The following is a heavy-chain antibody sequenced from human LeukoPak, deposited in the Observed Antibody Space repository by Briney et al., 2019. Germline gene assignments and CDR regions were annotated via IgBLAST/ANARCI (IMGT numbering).Heavy chain of an antibody. Sequence: ASVKVSCKASGYTFTGYYMHWVRQAPGQGLEWMGWISAYNGNTNYAQKLQGRVTMTTDTSTSTAYMELRSLRSDDTAVYYCARSPAMAPYYYYYYMDVWGKGTTVTVSS. CDR2: ISAYNGNT. CDR1: GYTFTGYY. J-gene: IGHJ6*03. CDR3: ARSPAMAPYYYYYYMDV. V-gene: IGHV1-18*04. D-gene: IGHD5-18*01.